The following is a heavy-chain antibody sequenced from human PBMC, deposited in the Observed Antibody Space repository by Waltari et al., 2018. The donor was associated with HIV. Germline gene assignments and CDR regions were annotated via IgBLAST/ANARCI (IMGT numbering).Heavy chain of an antibody. D-gene: IGHD6-25*01. Sequence: QVQLVQSGAELKKPGASVTISCKASGYNFTSYAIHWLRQAPGQRPEWIAWVNPYNGNTKYSQKFQTRVTVTRDESAATAYMALSSLRFEETSIYYCVRGPSCSGGTCYTLFDLWGQGTLVSVSS. V-gene: IGHV1-3*01. J-gene: IGHJ4*02. CDR1: GYNFTSYA. CDR3: VRGPSCSGGTCYTLFDL. CDR2: VNPYNGNT.